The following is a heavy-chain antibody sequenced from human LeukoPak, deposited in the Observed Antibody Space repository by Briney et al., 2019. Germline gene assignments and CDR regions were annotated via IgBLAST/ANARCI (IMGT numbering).Heavy chain of an antibody. V-gene: IGHV4-30-2*01. CDR2: IYHSGST. D-gene: IGHD2-2*01. Sequence: PSQTLSLTCAVSGGSISSGGYSWSWIRQPPGKGLEWIGYIYHSGSTYYNPSLKSRVTISVDRSKNQFSLKLSSVTAADTAVYYCAREDFVVVPAALGAYYFDYWGQGTLVTVSS. J-gene: IGHJ4*02. CDR3: AREDFVVVPAALGAYYFDY. CDR1: GGSISSGGYS.